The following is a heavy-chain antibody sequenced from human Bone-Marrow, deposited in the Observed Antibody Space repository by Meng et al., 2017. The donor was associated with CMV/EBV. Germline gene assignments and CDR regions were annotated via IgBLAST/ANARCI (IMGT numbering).Heavy chain of an antibody. CDR2: IYHSMKT. CDR3: ARNHGKSDFDY. D-gene: IGHD1-14*01. V-gene: IGHV4-4*02. Sequence: CAVSGGYISSSNWWSWVRQPPGKGLEWIGEIYHSMKTNYNPSLRSRLTISLDKSKNQFSLRLSSVTAADTALYYCARNHGKSDFDYWGQGTLVTVSS. CDR1: GGYISSSNW. J-gene: IGHJ4*02.